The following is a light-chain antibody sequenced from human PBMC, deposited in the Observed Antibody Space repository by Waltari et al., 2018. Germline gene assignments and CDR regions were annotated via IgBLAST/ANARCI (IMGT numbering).Light chain of an antibody. CDR2: YAS. J-gene: IGKJ4*01. CDR3: QQRSSWPLT. CDR1: QPISNY. Sequence: EIVLTQSPATLSLSPGERATLSCRASQPISNYLAWYPQNPGQAPRLLIYYASNRATGIPARFSGSGSGTDFTLTISSLEPEDFALYYCQQRSSWPLTFGGGTKVEIK. V-gene: IGKV3-11*01.